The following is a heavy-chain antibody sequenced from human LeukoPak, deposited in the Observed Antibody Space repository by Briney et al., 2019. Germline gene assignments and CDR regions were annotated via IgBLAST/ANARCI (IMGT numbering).Heavy chain of an antibody. J-gene: IGHJ4*02. CDR3: ATAAAAETPFDY. CDR1: GYTLTELP. CDR2: FDPEDGET. D-gene: IGHD6-13*01. V-gene: IGHV1-24*01. Sequence: ASVKVSCKVSGYTLTELPMHWVRQAPGKGLEWMGGFDPEDGETIYAQKFQGRVTMTEDTSTDTAYMELSSLRSEDTAVYYCATAAAAETPFDYWGQGTLVTVSS.